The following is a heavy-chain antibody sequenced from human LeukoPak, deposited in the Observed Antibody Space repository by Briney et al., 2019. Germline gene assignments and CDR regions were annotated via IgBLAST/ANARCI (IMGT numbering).Heavy chain of an antibody. D-gene: IGHD3-10*01. CDR3: ARDRAGRKAWVEFDP. CDR2: ISGSGGST. V-gene: IGHV3-23*01. Sequence: GGSLRLSCAASGFTFSSYAMSWVRQAPGKGLEWVSAISGSGGSTYYADSVKGRFTISRDNSKNTVYLEMNSLRPEDTAVYFCARDRAGRKAWVEFDPWGQGTLATVS. CDR1: GFTFSSYA. J-gene: IGHJ5*02.